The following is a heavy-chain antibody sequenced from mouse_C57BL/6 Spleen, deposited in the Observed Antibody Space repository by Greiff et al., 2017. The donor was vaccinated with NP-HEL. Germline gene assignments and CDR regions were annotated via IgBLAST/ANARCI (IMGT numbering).Heavy chain of an antibody. J-gene: IGHJ3*01. V-gene: IGHV1-69*01. D-gene: IGHD2-4*01. CDR1: GYTFTSYW. CDR2: IDPSDSYT. CDR3: ARGDYDVRFAY. Sequence: VQLQQSGAELVMPGASVKLSCKASGYTFTSYWMHWVKQRPGQGLEWIGEIDPSDSYTNYNQKFKGKSTLTVDKSSSTAYMQLSSLTSEDSAVYYCARGDYDVRFAYWGQGTLVTVSA.